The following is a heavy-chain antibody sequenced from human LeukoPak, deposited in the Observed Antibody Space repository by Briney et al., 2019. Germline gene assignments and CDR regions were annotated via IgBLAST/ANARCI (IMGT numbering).Heavy chain of an antibody. D-gene: IGHD2-2*01. CDR2: IKQDGSET. V-gene: IGHV3-7*01. J-gene: IGHJ6*03. CDR1: GFAFSSSW. Sequence: PGGSLRLSCAASGFAFSSSWMSWVRQAPGKGLEWVANIKQDGSETYYVDSLKGRFTVSRDNAKNSVYLQMNNQRAEDTAVYYCARRAPGYCITTSCPDTYYYYYYMDVWGKGTTVTVS. CDR3: ARRAPGYCITTSCPDTYYYYYYMDV.